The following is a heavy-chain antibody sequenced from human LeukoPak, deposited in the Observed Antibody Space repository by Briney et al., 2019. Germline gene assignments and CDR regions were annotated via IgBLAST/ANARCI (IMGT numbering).Heavy chain of an antibody. CDR3: ARELMVRGVIHWFDP. CDR2: INPNSGGT. Sequence: ASVKVSCKASGYTFTGYYMHWVRHAPGQGLEWMGWINPNSGGTNYAQKFQGRVTMTRDTSISTAYMELSRLRSDDTAVYYCARELMVRGVIHWFDPWGQGTLVTVSS. J-gene: IGHJ5*02. D-gene: IGHD3-10*01. V-gene: IGHV1-2*02. CDR1: GYTFTGYY.